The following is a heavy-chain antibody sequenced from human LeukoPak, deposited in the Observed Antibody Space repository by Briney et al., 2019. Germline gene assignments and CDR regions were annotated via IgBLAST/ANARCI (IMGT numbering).Heavy chain of an antibody. J-gene: IGHJ6*02. CDR3: ARVGNVAAADPLYYYYGMDV. Sequence: SETLSLTCTVSGGSTSSYYWSWIRQPPGKGLEWIGYIYYSGSTNYNPSLKSRVTISVDTSKNQFSLKLSSVTAADTAVYYCARVGNVAAADPLYYYYGMDVRGQGTTVTVSS. V-gene: IGHV4-59*01. CDR2: IYYSGST. CDR1: GGSTSSYY. D-gene: IGHD6-13*01.